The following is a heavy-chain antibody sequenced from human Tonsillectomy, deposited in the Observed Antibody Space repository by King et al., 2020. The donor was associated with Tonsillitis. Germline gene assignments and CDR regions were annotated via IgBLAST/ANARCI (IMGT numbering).Heavy chain of an antibody. CDR3: ARRGAGATRYWYFDL. CDR2: INHSGSN. V-gene: IGHV4-34*01. D-gene: IGHD1-26*01. J-gene: IGHJ2*01. Sequence: VQLQQGGAGLLKPSETLSLTCAVYGGSFSGYYWSWIRQPPGKGLEWIGEINHSGSNNYYPSLKSRVTLSVDTSKNPFSLKLSSVTAADTAVYYCARRGAGATRYWYFDLWGRGTLVTVSS. CDR1: GGSFSGYY.